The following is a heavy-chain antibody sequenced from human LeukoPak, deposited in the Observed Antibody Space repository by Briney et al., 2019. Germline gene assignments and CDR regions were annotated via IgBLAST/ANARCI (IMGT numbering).Heavy chain of an antibody. V-gene: IGHV3-53*01. CDR3: ARERDTAMVPGYFDY. CDR2: IYSGGST. J-gene: IGHJ4*02. Sequence: GRSLRLSCAASGFTVSSNYMSWVRQAPGKGLEWVSVIYSGGSTYYADSVKGRFTISRDNSKNTLYLQMNSLRAEDTAVYYCARERDTAMVPGYFDYWGQGTLVTVSS. CDR1: GFTVSSNY. D-gene: IGHD5-18*01.